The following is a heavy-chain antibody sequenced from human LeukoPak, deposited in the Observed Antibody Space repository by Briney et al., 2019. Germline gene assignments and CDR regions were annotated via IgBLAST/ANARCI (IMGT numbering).Heavy chain of an antibody. Sequence: ASVKVSCKASGYTFTSYYMHWVRQAPGQGLEWMGIINPSGGSTSYAQKFQGRVTMTRDTSTSTVYMELRSLRSDDTAVYYCAVNYGGDCYWGQGTLVTVSS. D-gene: IGHD2-21*02. CDR3: AVNYGGDCY. V-gene: IGHV1-46*01. CDR2: INPSGGST. J-gene: IGHJ4*02. CDR1: GYTFTSYY.